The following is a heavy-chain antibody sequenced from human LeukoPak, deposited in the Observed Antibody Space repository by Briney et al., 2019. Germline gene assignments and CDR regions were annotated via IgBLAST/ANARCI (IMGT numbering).Heavy chain of an antibody. CDR2: VDYTGIT. CDR3: AGGTRKVRGYSGYDYDY. D-gene: IGHD5-12*01. V-gene: IGHV4-39*01. CDR1: GGSISSSGYY. J-gene: IGHJ4*02. Sequence: NPSETLSLTCTVSGGSISSSGYYWGWIRQPPGKGLEWIGSVDYTGITSHSPSLKSRVTISVDTSKNQFSLKVSSVSAADTGVYYCAGGTRKVRGYSGYDYDYWGQGTLVTVSS.